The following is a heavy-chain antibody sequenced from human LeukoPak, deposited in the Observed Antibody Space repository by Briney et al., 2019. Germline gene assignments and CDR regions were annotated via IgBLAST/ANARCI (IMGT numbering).Heavy chain of an antibody. CDR2: ISWNSVSI. CDR3: AKLISGDRDGFDI. V-gene: IGHV3-9*03. CDR1: GFSFEDSA. Sequence: HPGGSLRLSCAASGFSFEDSAMYWVRHAPGKGLEWVSGISWNSVSIGYADSVRGRFTISRDNAKNSLYLQMNSVRAEDMALYYCAKLISGDRDGFDIWGQGTMVTVS. D-gene: IGHD5-24*01. J-gene: IGHJ3*02.